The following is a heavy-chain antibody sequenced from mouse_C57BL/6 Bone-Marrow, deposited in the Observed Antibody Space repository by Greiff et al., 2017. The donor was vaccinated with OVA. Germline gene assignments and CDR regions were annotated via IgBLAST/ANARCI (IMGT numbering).Heavy chain of an antibody. V-gene: IGHV1-19*01. CDR3: ARYSNYGCEDY. D-gene: IGHD2-5*01. CDR2: INPYNGGT. CDR1: GYTFTDYY. J-gene: IGHJ2*01. Sequence: EVKLVESGPVLVKPGASVKMSCKASGYTFTDYYMDWVKQSHGKSLEWIGVINPYNGGTSYNQKLKGKATLTVDKSSSTAYMELNSLTSEDSAVYYCARYSNYGCEDYWGQGTTLTVSS.